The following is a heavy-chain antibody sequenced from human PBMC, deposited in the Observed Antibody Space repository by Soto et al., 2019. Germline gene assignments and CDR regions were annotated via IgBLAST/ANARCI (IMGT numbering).Heavy chain of an antibody. CDR2: INHSGST. D-gene: IGHD5-18*01. CDR3: ARGFPDTAMGEGGYYYYGMDV. CDR1: GGSFSGYY. V-gene: IGHV4-34*01. J-gene: IGHJ6*02. Sequence: PSETLSLTCAVYGGSFSGYYWSWIRQPPGKGLEWIGEINHSGSTNYNPSLKSRVTISVDTSKNQFSLKLSSVTAADTAVYYCARGFPDTAMGEGGYYYYGMDVWGQGTTVTVSS.